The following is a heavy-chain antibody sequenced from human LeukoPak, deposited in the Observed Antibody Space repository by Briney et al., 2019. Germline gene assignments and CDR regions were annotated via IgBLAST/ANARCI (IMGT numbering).Heavy chain of an antibody. CDR3: TRGAMAPDY. CDR2: IRTKTYDETT. CDR1: GFNFGEYA. Sequence: GGSLRLSCTASGFNFGEYAMSWFRQAPGKGLEWVGFIRTKTYDETTEYAASVKGRFTISRDDSKSTAYLQMNSLKTEDTAVYYCTRGAMAPDYWGQGTLVTVSS. D-gene: IGHD5-18*01. V-gene: IGHV3-49*03. J-gene: IGHJ4*02.